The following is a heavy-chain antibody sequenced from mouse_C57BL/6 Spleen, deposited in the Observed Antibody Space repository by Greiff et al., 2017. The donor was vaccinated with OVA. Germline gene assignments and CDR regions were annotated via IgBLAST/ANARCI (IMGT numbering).Heavy chain of an antibody. Sequence: QVQLQQPGTELVKPGASVKLSCKASGYTFTSYWMHWVKQRPGQGLEWIGNINPSNGGTNYNEKFKSKATLTVDKSSSTAYMQLSSLTSEDSAVYDCAGDDCARGYLDYWGQGTTLTVSS. V-gene: IGHV1-53*01. D-gene: IGHD2-4*01. J-gene: IGHJ2*01. CDR3: AGDDCARGYLDY. CDR2: INPSNGGT. CDR1: GYTFTSYW.